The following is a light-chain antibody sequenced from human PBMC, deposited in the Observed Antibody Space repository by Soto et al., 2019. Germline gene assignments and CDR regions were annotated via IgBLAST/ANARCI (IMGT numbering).Light chain of an antibody. J-gene: IGKJ4*01. CDR1: QSVGRA. V-gene: IGKV3-15*01. CDR3: QQYRNWPPLT. CDR2: AAS. Sequence: EIVMTQSPATLSVSPGETATLSCRASQSVGRAVAWYQHKPGQAPRHLIVAASIRATGVPGRFSGGGSGTEFNLTISSLQSEDVAVYYCQQYRNWPPLTFGGGTTVEIK.